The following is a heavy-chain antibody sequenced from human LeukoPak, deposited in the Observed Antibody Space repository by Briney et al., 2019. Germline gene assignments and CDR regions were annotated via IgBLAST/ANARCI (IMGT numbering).Heavy chain of an antibody. CDR1: GGSISSNY. J-gene: IGHJ4*02. Sequence: SETLSLTCIVSGGSISSNYWSWIRQPPGKGLEWIGHIYYSGSTNYNPSLKSRVTISVDTSKKQFSLKLSSVTAADTAVYYCAKDEGMTVGATDYWGQGTLVTVSS. V-gene: IGHV4-59*12. D-gene: IGHD1-26*01. CDR3: AKDEGMTVGATDY. CDR2: IYYSGST.